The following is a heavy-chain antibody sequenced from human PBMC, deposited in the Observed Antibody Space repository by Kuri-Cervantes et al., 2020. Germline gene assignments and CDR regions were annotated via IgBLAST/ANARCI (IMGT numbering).Heavy chain of an antibody. CDR2: IIPIFGTA. CDR1: GGTFSNYA. D-gene: IGHD3-9*01. V-gene: IGHV1-69*06. Sequence: SVKVSCKASGGTFSNYAVTWVRQAPGQGLEWMGWIIPIFGTANYAQKFQGRVTITADKSTSTAYMELSSLRSEDTAVYYCARDRHDWRDYYYMDVWGKGTTVTVSS. J-gene: IGHJ6*03. CDR3: ARDRHDWRDYYYMDV.